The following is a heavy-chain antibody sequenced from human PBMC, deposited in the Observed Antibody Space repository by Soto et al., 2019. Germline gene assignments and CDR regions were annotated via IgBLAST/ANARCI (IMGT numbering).Heavy chain of an antibody. CDR1: GYTFTSYG. J-gene: IGHJ4*02. Sequence: QVQLVQSGPEVKKPGASVKVSCKASGYTFTSYGISWVRQAPGQGLEWMGWISAYNGNTNYAQKLQGRVTMTTDTSTSTAYMERRSLRSDDTAVYYCARDYPYCSGGSCYELSDYWGQGALVTVSS. CDR2: ISAYNGNT. D-gene: IGHD2-15*01. V-gene: IGHV1-18*01. CDR3: ARDYPYCSGGSCYELSDY.